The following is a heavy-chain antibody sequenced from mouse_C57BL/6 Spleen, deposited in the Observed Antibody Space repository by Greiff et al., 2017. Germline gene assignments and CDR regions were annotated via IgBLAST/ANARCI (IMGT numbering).Heavy chain of an antibody. CDR3: ARDYYGSSFAY. CDR2: IDPSDSET. CDR1: GYTFTSYW. D-gene: IGHD1-1*01. V-gene: IGHV1-52*01. J-gene: IGHJ3*01. Sequence: QVHVKQPGAELVRPGSSVKLSCKASGYTFTSYWMHWVKQRPIQGLEWIGNIDPSDSETHYNQKFKDKATLTVDKSSSTAYMQLSSLTSEDSAVYYCARDYYGSSFAYWGQGTLVTVSA.